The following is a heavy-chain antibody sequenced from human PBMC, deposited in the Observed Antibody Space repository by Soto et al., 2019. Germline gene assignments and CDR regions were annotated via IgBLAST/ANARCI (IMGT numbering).Heavy chain of an antibody. CDR3: ATTTLLYRSGGSCYYRGYFQP. Sequence: GASVEVSCKASGYTFTSYAMHWVRQAPGQRLEWMGWINAGNGNTKYSQKFQGRVTITRDTSASTAYMELSSLRSEDTAVYYCATTTLLYRSGGSCYYRGYFQPWG. CDR1: GYTFTSYA. D-gene: IGHD2-15*01. V-gene: IGHV1-3*01. CDR2: INAGNGNT. J-gene: IGHJ1*01.